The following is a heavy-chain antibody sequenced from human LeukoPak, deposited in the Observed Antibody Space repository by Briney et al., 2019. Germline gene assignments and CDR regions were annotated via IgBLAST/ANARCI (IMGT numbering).Heavy chain of an antibody. CDR2: IIPILGIA. CDR1: GGTFSSYA. CDR3: ARDLDYYGSGSASDY. J-gene: IGHJ4*02. Sequence: SVKVSCKASGGTFSSYAISWVRRAPGQGLEWMGRIIPILGIANYAQKFQGRVTITADKSTSTAYMELSSLRSEDTAVYYCARDLDYYGSGSASDYWGQGTLVTVSS. V-gene: IGHV1-69*04. D-gene: IGHD3-10*01.